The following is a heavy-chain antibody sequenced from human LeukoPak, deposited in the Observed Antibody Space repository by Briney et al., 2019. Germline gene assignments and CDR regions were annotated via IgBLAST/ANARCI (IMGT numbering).Heavy chain of an antibody. CDR2: IYCGDSDT. J-gene: IGHJ6*02. V-gene: IGHV5-51*01. D-gene: IGHD2-15*01. CDR1: GDSFTNHW. CDR3: ARLVGGVVVVEGDNYYYGLDV. Sequence: GESLKISRKGSGDSFTNHWIGWVRQTPGKGLEWMGMIYCGDSDTRYSPSFQGQVTISADMSISTTYLQWSSLKASDTAMYYCARLVGGVVVVEGDNYYYGLDVWGQGTTVTVSS.